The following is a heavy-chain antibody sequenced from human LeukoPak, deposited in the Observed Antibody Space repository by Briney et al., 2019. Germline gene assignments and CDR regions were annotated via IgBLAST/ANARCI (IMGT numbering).Heavy chain of an antibody. CDR3: AIARKVQLLWFWELFDY. V-gene: IGHV1-2*02. D-gene: IGHD3-10*01. J-gene: IGHJ4*02. CDR1: GYTFTDYY. CDR2: INPNNGGT. Sequence: GASVKVSCKASGYTFTDYYLHWVRQAPGQGLEWMGWINPNNGGTHYAQKFQGRVTMTRDTSISAAYMELSRLRSDDTAVYYCAIARKVQLLWFWELFDYWGQGTLVTVSS.